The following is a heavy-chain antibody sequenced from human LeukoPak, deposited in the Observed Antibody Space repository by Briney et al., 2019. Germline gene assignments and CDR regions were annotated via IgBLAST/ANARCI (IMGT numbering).Heavy chain of an antibody. D-gene: IGHD3-10*01. V-gene: IGHV4-4*07. CDR2: IYTSGST. CDR1: GGSISSYY. J-gene: IGHJ4*02. CDR3: ARVRSRITMVRGVIYFDY. Sequence: SETLSLTCTVSGGSISSYYWSWIRQPAGKGLEWIGRIYTSGSTNYNPSLKSRVTMSVDTSKNQFSLKLSSVTAADTAVYYCARVRSRITMVRGVIYFDYWGQGTLVTVSS.